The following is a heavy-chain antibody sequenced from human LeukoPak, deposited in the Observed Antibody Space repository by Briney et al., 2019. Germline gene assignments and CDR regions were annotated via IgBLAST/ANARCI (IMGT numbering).Heavy chain of an antibody. D-gene: IGHD6-13*01. CDR3: TTDSAAGTPIDY. CDR1: GFTFSNAW. CDR2: IKSKTDGGTT. V-gene: IGHV3-15*01. Sequence: GGSLRLSCAASGFTFSNAWMSWVRQAPGKGLEWVVRIKSKTDGGTTDYAAPVKGRFTISRDDSKNTLYLQMNSLKTEDTAVYYCTTDSAAGTPIDYWGQGTLVTVSS. J-gene: IGHJ4*02.